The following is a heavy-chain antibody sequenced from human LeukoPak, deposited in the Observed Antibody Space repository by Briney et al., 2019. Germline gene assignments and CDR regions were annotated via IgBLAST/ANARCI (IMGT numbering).Heavy chain of an antibody. CDR2: IRFDGTNN. CDR3: AKGGKWLHPDAFDI. V-gene: IGHV3-30*02. D-gene: IGHD6-19*01. CDR1: DFTFSRYG. J-gene: IGHJ3*02. Sequence: TGGSLRLSCAASDFTFSRYGFHWVRQAPGKGLEWVAFIRFDGTNNSYADSVKGRFTISRDNSKNTLYLQMNSLRAEDTAVYYCAKGGKWLHPDAFDIWGQGTMVTVSS.